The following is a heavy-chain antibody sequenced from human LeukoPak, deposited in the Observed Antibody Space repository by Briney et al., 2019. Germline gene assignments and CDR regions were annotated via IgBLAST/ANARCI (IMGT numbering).Heavy chain of an antibody. V-gene: IGHV4-39*01. CDR1: GGSISSSSYY. Sequence: ASETLSLTCTVSGGSISSSSYYWGWIRQPPGKGLEWIGSIYYSGSTYYNPSLKSRVTISVDTSKNQFSLKLSSVTAADTAVYYCARGRVFSMVVAATKNNNWFDPWGQGTLVTVSS. D-gene: IGHD2-15*01. CDR2: IYYSGST. CDR3: ARGRVFSMVVAATKNNNWFDP. J-gene: IGHJ5*02.